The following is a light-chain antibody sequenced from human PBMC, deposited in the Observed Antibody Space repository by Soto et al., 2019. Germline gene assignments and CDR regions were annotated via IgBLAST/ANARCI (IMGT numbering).Light chain of an antibody. CDR1: SSDVGGYNY. J-gene: IGLJ1*01. CDR2: EVS. CDR3: SSYTSSSTNV. V-gene: IGLV2-14*01. Sequence: QSALTQPASVSGSPGQSITISCTGTSSDVGGYNYVSWYQQHPGKAPKLMIYEVSNRPSGVSNRFSGSKSGNTASLTISGLQAEDEADYYCSSYTSSSTNVFGTGPKLTVL.